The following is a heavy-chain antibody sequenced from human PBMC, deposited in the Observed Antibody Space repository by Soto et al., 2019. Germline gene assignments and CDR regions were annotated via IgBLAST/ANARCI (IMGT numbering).Heavy chain of an antibody. D-gene: IGHD3-10*01. Sequence: NYGXXXVRQAPGQGLEWVSSVSGDGFTAYYADSVKGRFTISRDNSKNTVYVQMNSLRAEDTAVYYCAKEASVPSFGEFWFFDLWGRGTPVTVSS. J-gene: IGHJ2*01. CDR1: NYG. CDR2: VSGDGFTA. V-gene: IGHV3-23*01. CDR3: AKEASVPSFGEFWFFDL.